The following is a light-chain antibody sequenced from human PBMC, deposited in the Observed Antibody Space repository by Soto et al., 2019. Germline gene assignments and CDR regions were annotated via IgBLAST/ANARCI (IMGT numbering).Light chain of an antibody. J-gene: IGLJ2*01. CDR3: SSYTQRNSLI. Sequence: QSVLTQPASVSGSPGQSITISCTGTSSDVGGYNFVSWYQLHPGEAPKLMIYEVSNRPSGVSNRFSASKSGNTASLTISGLQAEDEADHYCSSYTQRNSLIFGGGTKLTVL. CDR2: EVS. CDR1: SSDVGGYNF. V-gene: IGLV2-14*01.